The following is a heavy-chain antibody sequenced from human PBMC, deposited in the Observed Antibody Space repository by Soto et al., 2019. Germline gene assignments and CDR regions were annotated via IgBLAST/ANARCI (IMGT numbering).Heavy chain of an antibody. CDR2: MNPNSGNT. J-gene: IGHJ4*02. CDR1: GYTFTSYD. V-gene: IGHV1-8*02. CDR3: ARGSGSYIDHLYCY. Sequence: GASVKVSCKASGYTFTSYDINWVRQATGQGLEWMGWMNPNSGNTGYAQKFQGRGTMTRNTSRSTAYRELSSLRSEDTAVYYCARGSGSYIDHLYCYWGRGTLVTVSS. D-gene: IGHD3-10*01.